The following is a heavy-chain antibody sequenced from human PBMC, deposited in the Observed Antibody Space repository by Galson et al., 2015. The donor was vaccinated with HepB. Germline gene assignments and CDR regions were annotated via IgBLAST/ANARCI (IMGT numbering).Heavy chain of an antibody. CDR2: IKSETDGGTT. Sequence: SLRLSCAASGFTFSNAWINWVRQAPGKGLEWVGRIKSETDGGTTDYAAPVQGRFTISRDDSQNTLYLQMNRLKPEDTAVYFCTTARGVISEWGQGTLVTVSS. CDR1: GFTFSNAW. V-gene: IGHV3-15*07. CDR3: TTARGVISE. J-gene: IGHJ4*02. D-gene: IGHD3-16*02.